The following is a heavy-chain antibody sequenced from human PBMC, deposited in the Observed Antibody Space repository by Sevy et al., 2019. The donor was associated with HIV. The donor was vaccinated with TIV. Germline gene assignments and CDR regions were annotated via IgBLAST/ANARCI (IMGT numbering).Heavy chain of an antibody. J-gene: IGHJ5*02. V-gene: IGHV4-59*13. D-gene: IGHD3-3*01. CDR1: GGSISSYY. Sequence: SETLSLTCTVSGGSISSYYWSWIRQPPGKGLEWNGYIYYGGSTNYNPSLKSRVTISVDTSKNQFSLKLSSVTAAYTAGYYCARSGFLEWPGSFRGPRNWFDPWGQGTLVTVSS. CDR3: ARSGFLEWPGSFRGPRNWFDP. CDR2: IYYGGST.